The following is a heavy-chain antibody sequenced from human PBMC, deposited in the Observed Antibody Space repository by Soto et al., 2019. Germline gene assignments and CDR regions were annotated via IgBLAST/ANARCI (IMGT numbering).Heavy chain of an antibody. CDR1: GYTFTGYY. D-gene: IGHD6-13*01. CDR3: AREVSSSWRTLIGYYYYGMDV. V-gene: IGHV1-2*04. CDR2: INPNSGGT. Sequence: GASVKVSCKASGYTFTGYYMHWVRQAPGQGLEWMGWINPNSGGTNYAQKFQGWVTMTRDTSISTAYMELSRLRSDDTAVYYCAREVSSSWRTLIGYYYYGMDVWGQGTTGTVSS. J-gene: IGHJ6*02.